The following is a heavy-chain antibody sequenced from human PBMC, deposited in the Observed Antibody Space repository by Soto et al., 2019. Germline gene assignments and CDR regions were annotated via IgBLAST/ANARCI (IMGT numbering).Heavy chain of an antibody. CDR2: IYYSGSS. D-gene: IGHD4-17*01. Sequence: QVQLQESGPGLVKPSESLSRTCTVSGGSVSSGSYYWSWIRQPPGKGLERIGCIYYSGSSTYNPSRRSRVTISVDTSKNQFSLKRSSVTAADTAVYYCAREAGVTITGENYYYGMDVWGQGTTVTGSS. V-gene: IGHV4-61*01. J-gene: IGHJ6*02. CDR1: GGSVSSGSYY. CDR3: AREAGVTITGENYYYGMDV.